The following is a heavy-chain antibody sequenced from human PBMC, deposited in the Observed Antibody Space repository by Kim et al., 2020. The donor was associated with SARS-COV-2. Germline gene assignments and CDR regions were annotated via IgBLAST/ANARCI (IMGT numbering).Heavy chain of an antibody. D-gene: IGHD3-10*01. J-gene: IGHJ5*02. V-gene: IGHV6-1*01. CDR3: ARDLWFGELWTYNWFDP. CDR1: GDSVSSNSAA. Sequence: SQTLSLTCAISGDSVSSNSAAWNWIRQSPSRGLEWLGRTYYRSKWYNDYAVSVKSRITINPDTSRNQFSLQLNSVTPEDTAVYYCARDLWFGELWTYNWFDPWGQGTLVPVSS. CDR2: TYYRSKWYN.